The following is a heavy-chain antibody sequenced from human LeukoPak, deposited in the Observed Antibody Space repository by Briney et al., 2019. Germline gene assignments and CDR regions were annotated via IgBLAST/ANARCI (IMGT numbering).Heavy chain of an antibody. Sequence: ASVKVSCKASGNTFTSYWIQWVRQAPGQGLEWVGLINPDGGSTAYAHRFQGRVIMTRDTSTSTAYMDLSSLRSEDTAVYHCARAPRNSSTMLDFWGQGTLVTISS. CDR3: ARAPRNSSTMLDF. CDR2: INPDGGST. V-gene: IGHV1-46*01. D-gene: IGHD6-13*01. J-gene: IGHJ4*02. CDR1: GNTFTSYW.